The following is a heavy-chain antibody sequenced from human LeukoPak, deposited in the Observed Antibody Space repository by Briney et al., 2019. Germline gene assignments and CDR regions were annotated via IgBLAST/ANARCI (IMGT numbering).Heavy chain of an antibody. CDR1: GYTFTSYI. Sequence: GASVKVSRKASGYTFTSYIINWVRQAAGQGLEWMGWINAYNGNTNYAQKLQGRVTMTTDTSTSTAYMELRSLRSDDTAVYYCARDRVSYSSSSGLRYWGQGTLVTVSS. CDR3: ARDRVSYSSSSGLRY. V-gene: IGHV1-18*04. J-gene: IGHJ4*02. D-gene: IGHD6-13*01. CDR2: INAYNGNT.